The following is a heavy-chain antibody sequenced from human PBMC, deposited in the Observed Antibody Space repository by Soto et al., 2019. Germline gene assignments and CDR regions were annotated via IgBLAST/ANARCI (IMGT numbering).Heavy chain of an antibody. J-gene: IGHJ4*02. CDR2: MNPNSGNT. Sequence: ASVKVSCKASGYTFTSYDINWVRQATGQELEWMGWMNPNSGNTGYAQKFQGRVTMTRNTSISTAYMELSSLRSEDTAVYYCARTPAGRGYSYGLTFDYWGQGTLVTVSS. CDR3: ARTPAGRGYSYGLTFDY. D-gene: IGHD5-18*01. CDR1: GYTFTSYD. V-gene: IGHV1-8*01.